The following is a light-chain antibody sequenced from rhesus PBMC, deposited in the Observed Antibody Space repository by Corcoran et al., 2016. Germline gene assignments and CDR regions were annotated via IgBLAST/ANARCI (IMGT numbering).Light chain of an antibody. V-gene: IGKV4-1*01. CDR3: QQYYSTPLT. J-gene: IGKJ1*01. CDR1: QSLLSSSTNKTY. Sequence: DIVMTQSPDSLAVSLGERVTINCKSSQSLLSSSTNKTYLAWYQQRPGQAPKLVIYWAFNRESGVPNRFSGSGSGTDFTLTISGLQAEDVGVYYCQQYYSTPLTFGQGTKVEIK. CDR2: WAF.